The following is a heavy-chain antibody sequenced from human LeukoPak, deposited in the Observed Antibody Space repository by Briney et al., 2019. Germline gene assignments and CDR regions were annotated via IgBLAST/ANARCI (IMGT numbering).Heavy chain of an antibody. J-gene: IGHJ5*02. CDR3: AKDTGGQGDFPNWFDP. V-gene: IGHV3-9*01. D-gene: IGHD3-3*01. Sequence: GGSLRLSCAASGFTFDDYAMHWVRQAPGKGLEWVSGISWNSGSLGYADSVKGRFTISRDNAKNSLYLQMNSLRAEDTALYYCAKDTGGQGDFPNWFDPWGQGTLVTVSS. CDR1: GFTFDDYA. CDR2: ISWNSGSL.